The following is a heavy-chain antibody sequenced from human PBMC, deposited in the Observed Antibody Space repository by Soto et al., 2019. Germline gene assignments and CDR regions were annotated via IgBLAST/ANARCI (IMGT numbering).Heavy chain of an antibody. CDR3: ARVISSRDEYFDY. V-gene: IGHV4-61*01. Sequence: PSETLSLTCTVSGGSVSSGSYYWSWIRQPPGKGLEWIGYIYHSGNTNYNPSLKSRVTISVDTSKNQFSLKLSSVTATDTAVYYCARVISSRDEYFDYWGQGTVVTVSS. D-gene: IGHD2-2*01. CDR2: IYHSGNT. CDR1: GGSVSSGSYY. J-gene: IGHJ4*02.